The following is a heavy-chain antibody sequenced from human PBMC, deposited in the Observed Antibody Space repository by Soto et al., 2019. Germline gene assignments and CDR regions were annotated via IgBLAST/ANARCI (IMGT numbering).Heavy chain of an antibody. CDR1: GFRFDDYA. V-gene: IGHV3-9*01. J-gene: IGHJ4*02. CDR2: ISWSSGSI. CDR3: AREGIAAAGTTPHY. Sequence: GGSLRLSCAASGFRFDDYAMHWVRQAPGKGLEWVSGISWSSGSIGYAASVEGRFTISRDNDGNSLFLQMNGLRSDDTAVYYCAREGIAAAGTTPHYWGQGTLVTVSS. D-gene: IGHD6-13*01.